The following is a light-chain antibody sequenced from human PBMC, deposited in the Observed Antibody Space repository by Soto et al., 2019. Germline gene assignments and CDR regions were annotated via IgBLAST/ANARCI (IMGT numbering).Light chain of an antibody. V-gene: IGKV1-9*01. CDR2: AAS. J-gene: IGKJ2*01. CDR1: QGISSS. CDR3: YQLNSYPYT. Sequence: DIQLTQSPSSLSASVGDRVTITCRASQGISSSLAWYQQKPGKAPKLLIYAASTLQGAVPSRFSGSGSGTKFTITSISLQPEEISTFYCYQLNSYPYTFGQGTKVEIK.